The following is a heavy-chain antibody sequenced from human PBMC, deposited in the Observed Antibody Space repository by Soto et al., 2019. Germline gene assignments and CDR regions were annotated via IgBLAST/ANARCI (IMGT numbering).Heavy chain of an antibody. D-gene: IGHD6-6*01. J-gene: IGHJ6*02. Sequence: QVQLVQSGAEVKKPGASVKVSCKASGYTFTSYGISWVRQAPGKGLEWLGWISAYNGNTNYAQKLQGRVTMTTDTSASTAYMELRSRRSDDTAVYYCARDEELVHMYYYYGMDVWGQVTTVTVSS. CDR2: ISAYNGNT. CDR1: GYTFTSYG. CDR3: ARDEELVHMYYYYGMDV. V-gene: IGHV1-18*01.